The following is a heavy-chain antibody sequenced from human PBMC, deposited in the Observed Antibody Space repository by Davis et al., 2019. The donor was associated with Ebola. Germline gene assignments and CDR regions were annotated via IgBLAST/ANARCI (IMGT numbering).Heavy chain of an antibody. J-gene: IGHJ6*04. V-gene: IGHV4-34*09. CDR1: GGSFSGYY. Sequence: MPSETLSLTCTVHGGSFSGYYWSWIRQPPGKGLEWSGEINHRGSTYYNPSLKSRVTISVDTSKNQFSLKLSSVTAADTAVYYCARDHSLSSGSYYYYYGMDVWGKGTTVTVSS. CDR2: INHRGST. D-gene: IGHD1-26*01. CDR3: ARDHSLSSGSYYYYYGMDV.